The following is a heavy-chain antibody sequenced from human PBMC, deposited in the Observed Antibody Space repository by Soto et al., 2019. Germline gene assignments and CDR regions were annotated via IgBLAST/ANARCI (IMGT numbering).Heavy chain of an antibody. Sequence: PSETLSLTCTVSGGSISSGDYYWSWIRQPPGKGLEWIGYIYYSGSTYYNPSLKSRVTISVDTSKNQFSLKLSSVTAADTDVYYCARSVRRYGSRYFDLWGRGTLVTVSS. J-gene: IGHJ2*01. V-gene: IGHV4-30-4*02. CDR2: IYYSGST. CDR3: ARSVRRYGSRYFDL. D-gene: IGHD3-10*01. CDR1: GGSISSGDYY.